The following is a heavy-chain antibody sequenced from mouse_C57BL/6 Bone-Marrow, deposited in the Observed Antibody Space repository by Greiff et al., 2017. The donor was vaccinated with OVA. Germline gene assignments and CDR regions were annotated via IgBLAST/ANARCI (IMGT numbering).Heavy chain of an antibody. CDR1: GYTFTSYW. CDR3: ARKRRLPYAMDY. J-gene: IGHJ4*01. D-gene: IGHD2-4*01. V-gene: IGHV1-59*01. Sequence: QVQLQQPGAELVRPGTSVKLSCKASGYTFTSYWMHWVKQRPGQGLEWIGVIDPSDSYTNYNQKFKGKATLTVDTSSSTAYMQLSSLTSEDSAVYYCARKRRLPYAMDYWGQGTSVTVSS. CDR2: IDPSDSYT.